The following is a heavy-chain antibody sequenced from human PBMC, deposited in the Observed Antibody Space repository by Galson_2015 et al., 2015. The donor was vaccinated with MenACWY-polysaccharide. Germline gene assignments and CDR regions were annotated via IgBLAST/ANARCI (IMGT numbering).Heavy chain of an antibody. Sequence: SLRLSCAASGFTFSIYAIHWVRQAPGKGLEWVAVISSDGSDKYYADSVKDRFTISRDNSKNTLYLQMNRLRAEDTAVYSCARVFSGPDAIPVSYYFYYMDVWGKGTTVPGSS. CDR3: ARVFSGPDAIPVSYYFYYMDV. D-gene: IGHD2-2*01. V-gene: IGHV3-30*04. J-gene: IGHJ6*03. CDR2: ISSDGSDK. CDR1: GFTFSIYA.